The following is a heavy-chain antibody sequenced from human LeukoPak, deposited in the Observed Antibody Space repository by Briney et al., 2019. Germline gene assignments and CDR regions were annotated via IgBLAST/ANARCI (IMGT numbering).Heavy chain of an antibody. Sequence: GASVKVSCKASGYTFTGYYMHWVRRAPGQGLEWMGWINPNSGGTNYAQKFQGRVTMTRDTSISTAYMELSRLRSEDTAVYYCARARWGTGEAFDIWGQGTIVTVSS. V-gene: IGHV1-2*02. CDR3: ARARWGTGEAFDI. D-gene: IGHD4-23*01. CDR2: INPNSGGT. CDR1: GYTFTGYY. J-gene: IGHJ3*02.